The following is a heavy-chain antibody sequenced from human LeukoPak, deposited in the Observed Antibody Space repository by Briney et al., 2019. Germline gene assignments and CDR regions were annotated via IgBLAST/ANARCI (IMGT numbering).Heavy chain of an antibody. CDR2: IKSKTDGETT. Sequence: TTGGSLRLSCAASGFTFSSYAMSWVRQAPGKGLEWIGRIKSKTDGETTNYAEPVRGRFTISRDDSKSAVYLQMNSLKIEDTAVYYCTTDLGTYYHGSQRLIPIDYWGQGTLVTVSS. D-gene: IGHD3-10*01. CDR1: GFTFSSYA. CDR3: TTDLGTYYHGSQRLIPIDY. J-gene: IGHJ4*02. V-gene: IGHV3-15*01.